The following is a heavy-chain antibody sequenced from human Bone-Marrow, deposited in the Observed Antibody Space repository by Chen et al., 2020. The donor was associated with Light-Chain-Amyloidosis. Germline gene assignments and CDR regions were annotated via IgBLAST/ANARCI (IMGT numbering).Heavy chain of an antibody. Sequence: QVQLQLSGPGLVKPSETLSLKCSVSGDSITSSPDYWGWIRQPPGKGLGYIASIYSSGSSYYKPSLKSRVTISVDTSKNQFSLRLTPATAADTAVYYCVRSRYSTGPFEVWGQGSLVTVSS. D-gene: IGHD3-16*02. CDR2: IYSSGSS. CDR1: GDSITSSPDY. CDR3: VRSRYSTGPFEV. V-gene: IGHV4-39*07. J-gene: IGHJ1*01.